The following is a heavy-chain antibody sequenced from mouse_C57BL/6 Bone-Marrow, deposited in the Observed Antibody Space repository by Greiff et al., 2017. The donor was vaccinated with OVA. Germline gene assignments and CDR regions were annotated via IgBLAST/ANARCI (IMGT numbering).Heavy chain of an antibody. V-gene: IGHV2-5*01. CDR1: GFSLTSYG. Sequence: VQLVESGPGLVQPSQSLSITCTVSGFSLTSYGVHWVRQSPGKGLEWLGVIWRGGSPDYNAAFMSRLSITKDNSKSQVFFKMNSRQAEDTAIYYCANRGALPGGFAVWGQGTLVTVSA. CDR3: ANRGALPGGFAV. D-gene: IGHD2-10*01. CDR2: IWRGGSP. J-gene: IGHJ3*01.